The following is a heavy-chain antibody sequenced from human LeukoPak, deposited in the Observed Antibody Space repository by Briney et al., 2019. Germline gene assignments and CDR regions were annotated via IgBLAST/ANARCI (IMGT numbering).Heavy chain of an antibody. D-gene: IGHD6-13*01. CDR2: IYPDDSDT. CDR3: ARQGSGAGYSSSWYDY. Sequence: GESLKISCKGSGYSFTSYWIVWVRQMPGKGLEWMGIIYPDDSDTRYSPSFQGQVTLSADKSISTAYLQWSSLEASDTAFYYCARQGSGAGYSSSWYDYWGNGTLVTVSS. V-gene: IGHV5-51*01. J-gene: IGHJ5*01. CDR1: GYSFTSYW.